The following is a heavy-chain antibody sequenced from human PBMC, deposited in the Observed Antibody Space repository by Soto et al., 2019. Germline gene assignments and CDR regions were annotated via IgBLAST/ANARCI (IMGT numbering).Heavy chain of an antibody. D-gene: IGHD3-10*01. CDR2: IYYSGST. V-gene: IGHV4-59*01. Sequence: SETLSLTCTVSGGSISSYYWSWIRQPPGKGLEWIGYIYYSGSTNYNPSLKSRVTISVDTSKNQFSLKLSSVTAANTAVYYCGRYDGTGSYFGYYGMDVWGQGTTVTVSS. J-gene: IGHJ6*02. CDR1: GGSISSYY. CDR3: GRYDGTGSYFGYYGMDV.